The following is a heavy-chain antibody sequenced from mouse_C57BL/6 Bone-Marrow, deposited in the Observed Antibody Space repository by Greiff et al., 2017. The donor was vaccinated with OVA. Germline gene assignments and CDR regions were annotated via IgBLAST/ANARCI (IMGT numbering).Heavy chain of an antibody. CDR1: GYTFTEYT. CDR3: ARLLYGKGYFDY. CDR2: FYPGSGSI. Sequence: VHLVESGAELVKPGASVKLSCKASGYTFTEYTIHWVKQRSGQGLEWIGWFYPGSGSIKYNEKFKDKATLTADKSSSTVYMELSRLTSEDSAVYFCARLLYGKGYFDYWGKGTTLTVSS. V-gene: IGHV1-62-2*01. J-gene: IGHJ2*01. D-gene: IGHD2-1*01.